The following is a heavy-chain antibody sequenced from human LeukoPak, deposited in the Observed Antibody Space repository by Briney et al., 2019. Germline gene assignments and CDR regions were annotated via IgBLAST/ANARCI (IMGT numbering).Heavy chain of an antibody. V-gene: IGHV4-4*07. CDR2: IYTSGYT. CDR1: GGSISSYY. Sequence: SETLSLTCTVSGGSISSYYWSWIRQPAGKGLEWIGRIYTSGYTNYNPSLRSRVTISVDTSKNQFSLRLSSVTAADTAVYYCARGSGGYSYRVYYYMDVWGKGTTVTVSS. D-gene: IGHD5-18*01. CDR3: ARGSGGYSYRVYYYMDV. J-gene: IGHJ6*03.